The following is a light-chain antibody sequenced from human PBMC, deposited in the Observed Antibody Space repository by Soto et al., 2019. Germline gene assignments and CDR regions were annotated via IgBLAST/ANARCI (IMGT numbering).Light chain of an antibody. J-gene: IGKJ5*01. CDR3: QQYNYLIT. V-gene: IGKV3-20*01. Sequence: EIWMNQSPTTLSVAPGERAPLSCRASQSVGSSYLAWYQHKPGQAPRLLIYGATSRATGIPDRFSGSGSGTDFTLTISRLEPEDFAVYFCQQYNYLITFGQGTRLAI. CDR2: GAT. CDR1: QSVGSSY.